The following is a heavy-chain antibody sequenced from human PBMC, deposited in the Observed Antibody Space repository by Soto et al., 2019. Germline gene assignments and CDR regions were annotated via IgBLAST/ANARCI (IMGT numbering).Heavy chain of an antibody. J-gene: IGHJ4*02. CDR3: AGWECISTSCYNGTG. Sequence: QVQLVQSGAEVKKPGASVKVSCKASGYTFTSYDINWVRQATGQGLEWMGWMNPNSGNTGYAQKFQGRVTMTRNTSXITAYVELSSLRSEDTAVYYCAGWECISTSCYNGTGWGQGTLVTVSS. CDR2: MNPNSGNT. V-gene: IGHV1-8*01. D-gene: IGHD2-2*02. CDR1: GYTFTSYD.